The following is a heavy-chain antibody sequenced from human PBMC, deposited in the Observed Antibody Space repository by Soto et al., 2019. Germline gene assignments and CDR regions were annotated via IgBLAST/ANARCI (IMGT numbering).Heavy chain of an antibody. Sequence: SQTLSLTCAISGDSVSSNTAAWNWIRSSPSRGLEWPGRTYYRSNWRHDYAVSVKSRITVNPDTSKNHFSLQLNSVPPDDTAVYYCARGVAGTGFALWGHGTLVTVSS. D-gene: IGHD6-19*01. J-gene: IGHJ4*01. CDR3: ARGVAGTGFAL. CDR2: TYYRSNWRH. CDR1: GDSVSSNTAA. V-gene: IGHV6-1*01.